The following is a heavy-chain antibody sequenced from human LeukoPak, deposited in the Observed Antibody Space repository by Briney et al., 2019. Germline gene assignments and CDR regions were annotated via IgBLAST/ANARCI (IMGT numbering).Heavy chain of an antibody. D-gene: IGHD5-24*01. Sequence: SETLSLTCTVSGGSIRSSTYNWGWIRQPPGKGLEWIGYIYYSGSTNYNPSLKSRVTISVDTSKNQFSLKLSSVTAADTAVYYCARGSRDLDYWGQGILVTVSS. CDR3: ARGSRDLDY. CDR2: IYYSGST. V-gene: IGHV4-61*05. J-gene: IGHJ4*02. CDR1: GGSIRSSTYN.